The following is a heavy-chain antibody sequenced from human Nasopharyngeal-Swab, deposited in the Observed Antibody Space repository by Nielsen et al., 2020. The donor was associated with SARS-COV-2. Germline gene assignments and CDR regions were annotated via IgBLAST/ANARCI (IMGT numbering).Heavy chain of an antibody. CDR2: FDPEDGET. CDR1: GYTLTELS. Sequence: VKVSCKVSGYTLTELSMHWVRQAPGKGLEWMGGFDPEDGETIYAQKFQGRVTMTEDTSTDTAYMELSSLRSEDTAVYYCATGPAIAAAATGWFDPWGQGTLVTVSS. CDR3: ATGPAIAAAATGWFDP. D-gene: IGHD6-13*01. V-gene: IGHV1-24*01. J-gene: IGHJ5*02.